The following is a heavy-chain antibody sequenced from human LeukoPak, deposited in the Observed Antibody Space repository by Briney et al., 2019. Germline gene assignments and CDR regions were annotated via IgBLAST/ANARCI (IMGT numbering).Heavy chain of an antibody. CDR3: AKDKNWYNWNDGTTFDY. J-gene: IGHJ4*02. V-gene: IGHV3-9*01. Sequence: QPGRSLRLSCAASGFTFDDYAMHSVRQAPGKGLEWVSGISWNSGSIGYADSVKGRFTISRDNAKNSLYLQMNSLRAEDTALYYCAKDKNWYNWNDGTTFDYWGQGTLVTVSS. CDR2: ISWNSGSI. CDR1: GFTFDDYA. D-gene: IGHD1-1*01.